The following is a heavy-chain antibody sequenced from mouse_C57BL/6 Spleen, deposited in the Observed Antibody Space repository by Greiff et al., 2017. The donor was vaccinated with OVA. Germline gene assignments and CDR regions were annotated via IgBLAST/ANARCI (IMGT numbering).Heavy chain of an antibody. CDR1: GYAFSSSW. Sequence: VQLQQSGPELVKPGASVKISCKASGYAFSSSWMNWVKQRPGKGLEWIGRIYPGDGDTNYNGKFKGKATLTADKSSSTAYMQLSSLTFEDSAVYVCEGVGSPDSGGWGKGNTLSASS. CDR2: IYPGDGDT. D-gene: IGHD3-1*01. CDR3: EGVGSPDSGG. V-gene: IGHV1-82*01. J-gene: IGHJ2*01.